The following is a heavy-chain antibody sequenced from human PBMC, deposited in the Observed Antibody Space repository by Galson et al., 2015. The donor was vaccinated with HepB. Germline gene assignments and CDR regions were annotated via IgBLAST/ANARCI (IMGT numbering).Heavy chain of an antibody. CDR2: LNPNNGDT. J-gene: IGHJ3*02. CDR1: GYTFSDYY. D-gene: IGHD3-22*01. V-gene: IGHV1-2*06. CDR3: ARSPKITMMAVLNNAFDI. Sequence: SVKVSCKASGYTFSDYYIHWVRQAPGQGLEWVGRLNPNNGDTNYAQMFKGRVTMTRDTSISTAYMELTSLRSDDTAVYYCARSPKITMMAVLNNAFDIWGQGTMVTVSS.